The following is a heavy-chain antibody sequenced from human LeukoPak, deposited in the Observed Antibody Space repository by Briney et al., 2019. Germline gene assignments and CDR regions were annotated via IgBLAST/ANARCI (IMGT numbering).Heavy chain of an antibody. J-gene: IGHJ4*02. V-gene: IGHV3-74*01. Sequence: GGSLTLSCAASGFTFKSSWMHWVRQPPGRGPVWVPRISSDGTNTRYADSVRGRFTVSRDNAKNTLYLQMYSLRVEDSAVYYCARDWGGSGPTSHDYWGQGTLATVSS. D-gene: IGHD3-16*01. CDR3: ARDWGGSGPTSHDY. CDR2: ISSDGTNT. CDR1: GFTFKSSW.